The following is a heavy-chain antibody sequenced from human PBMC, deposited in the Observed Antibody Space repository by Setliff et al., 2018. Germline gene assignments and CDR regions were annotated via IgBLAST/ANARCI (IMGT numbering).Heavy chain of an antibody. CDR2: VNHSGST. D-gene: IGHD3-3*01. Sequence: PSETLSLTCTVSGGSISSHYWSWIRQPPGKGLEWIGEVNHSGSTNYNPSLKSRVTISVDTSKNQFSPKLSSVTAADTALYYCARGKTFFGAFIRAFDIWGQGRMVTVSS. CDR1: GGSISSHY. V-gene: IGHV4-34*01. CDR3: ARGKTFFGAFIRAFDI. J-gene: IGHJ3*02.